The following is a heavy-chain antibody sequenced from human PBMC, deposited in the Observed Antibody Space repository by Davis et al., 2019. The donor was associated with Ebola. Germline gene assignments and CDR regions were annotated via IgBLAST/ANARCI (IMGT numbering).Heavy chain of an antibody. D-gene: IGHD4-11*01. CDR2: IRTKAKNFAT. V-gene: IGHV3-73*01. J-gene: IGHJ4*02. CDR3: TRRLDEGEAGDFDY. CDR1: GFTLSDSA. Sequence: GESLKISCAASGFTLSDSAVHWVRQASGKGLEWVGRIRTKAKNFATRYAASVEGRFTLSRDDSKNTSYLQMDSLKIEDTAVYYCTRRLDEGEAGDFDYWGQGTLVTVSS.